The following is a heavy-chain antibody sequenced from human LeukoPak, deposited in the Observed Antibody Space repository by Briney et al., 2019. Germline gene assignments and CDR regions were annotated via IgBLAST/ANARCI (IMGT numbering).Heavy chain of an antibody. CDR3: ARDTGRMEWELRGRGAFDI. Sequence: PSETLSLTCIVSGGSISSGGYYWSWIRQPPGKSLEWIGYIYHSGSTYYNPSLKSRVTISVDRSKNQFSLKLSSVTAADTAVYYCARDTGRMEWELRGRGAFDIWGQGTMVTVSS. D-gene: IGHD1-26*01. CDR1: GGSISSGGYY. CDR2: IYHSGST. J-gene: IGHJ3*02. V-gene: IGHV4-30-2*01.